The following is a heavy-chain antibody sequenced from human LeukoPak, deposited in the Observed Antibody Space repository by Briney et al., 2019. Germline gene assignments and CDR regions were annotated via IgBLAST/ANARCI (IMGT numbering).Heavy chain of an antibody. D-gene: IGHD4-17*01. CDR3: GGDLHGDYGSGWFDR. CDR2: IMPLFGTA. V-gene: IGHV1-69*05. Sequence: SVKVSCKTSGGTFNNSAISWVRQAPGQGLEWLGGIMPLFGTAGYAQKFQGRVTITKDESTRTVYLELTSLTSDDTAVYCCGGDLHGDYGSGWFDRGGQGPLVPVSS. CDR1: GGTFNNSA. J-gene: IGHJ5*02.